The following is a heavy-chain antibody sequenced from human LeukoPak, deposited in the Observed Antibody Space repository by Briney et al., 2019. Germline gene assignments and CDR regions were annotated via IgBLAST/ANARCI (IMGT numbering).Heavy chain of an antibody. V-gene: IGHV1-2*02. J-gene: IGHJ4*02. D-gene: IGHD2-8*01. CDR1: GYTFTDYF. CDR3: ARDPPGVRYGRPIFDF. CDR2: INPKSGGT. Sequence: ASVKVSCKASGYTFTDYFMNWVRQAPGQGLEWMGWINPKSGGTVYAQKFQGRVTMTRDTSSSTAYMELSRLRSDDTAVYYCARDPPGVRYGRPIFDFWGQGTLVTVSS.